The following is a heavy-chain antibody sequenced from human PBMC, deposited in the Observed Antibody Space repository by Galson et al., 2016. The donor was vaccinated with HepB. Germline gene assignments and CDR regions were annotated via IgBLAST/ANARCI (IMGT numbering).Heavy chain of an antibody. V-gene: IGHV3-21*01. Sequence: SLRLSCAASGFTFSSYSMNWVRQAPGKGLEWVSSISSSSSYIYYADSVKGRFTISRGNAQNSLYLQLNSLRDEDTAVYYCARTYSSTWLDAFDIWGQGTMVTVSS. CDR1: GFTFSSYS. D-gene: IGHD6-13*01. J-gene: IGHJ3*02. CDR2: ISSSSSYI. CDR3: ARTYSSTWLDAFDI.